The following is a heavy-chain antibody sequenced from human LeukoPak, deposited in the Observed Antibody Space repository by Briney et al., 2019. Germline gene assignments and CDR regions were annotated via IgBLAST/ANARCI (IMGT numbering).Heavy chain of an antibody. Sequence: KPSETLSLTCTVSGGSINRYYWIWIRHPPGNWRGWIGYIHDTGSTKNNPSLRSRVTISVDPSKNQVSLKMRFVTAADTAVYYCGRSGYYDSSIDYWGQGTLVTVSS. CDR2: IHDTGST. CDR1: GGSINRYY. D-gene: IGHD3-22*01. J-gene: IGHJ4*02. CDR3: GRSGYYDSSIDY. V-gene: IGHV4-59*01.